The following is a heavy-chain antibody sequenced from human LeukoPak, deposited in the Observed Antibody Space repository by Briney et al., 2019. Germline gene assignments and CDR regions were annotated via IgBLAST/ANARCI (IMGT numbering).Heavy chain of an antibody. D-gene: IGHD6-13*01. CDR3: AKVVQYTASTGTGLDY. Sequence: GGSLRLSCAASGFTLFNYGMHWVRQAPGKGLDWVAVIWNDGSYKYYADPVKGRFTISRDNPKNTLYLQMNSLRAEDTAIYYCAKVVQYTASTGTGLDYWGQGTLVTVSS. CDR1: GFTLFNYG. J-gene: IGHJ4*02. V-gene: IGHV3-33*06. CDR2: IWNDGSYK.